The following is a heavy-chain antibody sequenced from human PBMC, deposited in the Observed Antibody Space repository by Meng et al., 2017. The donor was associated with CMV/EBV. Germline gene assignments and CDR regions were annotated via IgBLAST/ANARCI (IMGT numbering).Heavy chain of an antibody. Sequence: QWRRFTAGVGVKKLGASVQVSRPTSGFTFSVPHIHWGRQAPGQGLEWMGWVNSNNDATNYARKFQGRVSMTRDTSISTAHMELSRLMSDDTAVYYCVRSSGWSLFDYWGQGTLVTVSS. CDR3: VRSSGWSLFDY. CDR1: GFTFSVPH. D-gene: IGHD6-19*01. CDR2: VNSNNDAT. V-gene: IGHV1-2*02. J-gene: IGHJ4*02.